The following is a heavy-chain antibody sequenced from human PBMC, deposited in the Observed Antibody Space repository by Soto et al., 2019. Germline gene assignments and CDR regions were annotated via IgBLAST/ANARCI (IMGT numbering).Heavy chain of an antibody. V-gene: IGHV3-72*01. Sequence: EVQLVESGGGLVQPGGSLRLSCAASGFTFSDHYMDWVRQAPGKGLEWVGRIRNKAHSYSTLYAESVKGRLTISRDDSRTSPSLQMNSLKSEDTAVYYCVRVRICADESGRTFDTWGQGTVVTVSS. D-gene: IGHD1-26*01. CDR3: VRVRICADESGRTFDT. CDR1: GFTFSDHY. CDR2: IRNKAHSYST. J-gene: IGHJ3*02.